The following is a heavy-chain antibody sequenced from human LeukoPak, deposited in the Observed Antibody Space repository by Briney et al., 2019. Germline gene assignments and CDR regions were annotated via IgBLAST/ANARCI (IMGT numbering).Heavy chain of an antibody. V-gene: IGHV4-34*01. CDR2: INHSGST. J-gene: IGHJ4*02. Sequence: SETLSLTCAVYGGSFSGYYWSWIRQPPGQALEWIGEINHSGSTNYNPSLKSRVTISVDTSKNQFSLKLSSVTAADTAVYYCARRPVGYDSSGYYYDYWGQGTLVTVSS. D-gene: IGHD3-22*01. CDR3: ARRPVGYDSSGYYYDY. CDR1: GGSFSGYY.